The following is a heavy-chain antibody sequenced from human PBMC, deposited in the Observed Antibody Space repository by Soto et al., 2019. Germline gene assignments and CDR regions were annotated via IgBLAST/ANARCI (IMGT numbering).Heavy chain of an antibody. V-gene: IGHV3-74*01. CDR1: EITFTDYW. CDR3: ARGVPGHYGFGM. CDR2: IKFDASTT. J-gene: IGHJ3*02. D-gene: IGHD1-1*01. Sequence: EVQLVESGGGLVQPGGSLRLSCEASEITFTDYWMHWVRQAPGKGLEWVSRIKFDASTTNNADSVKGRFTISRDNAKNTLYLQMNSLRVEDTVVYYCARGVPGHYGFGMWGQGTMVTVSS.